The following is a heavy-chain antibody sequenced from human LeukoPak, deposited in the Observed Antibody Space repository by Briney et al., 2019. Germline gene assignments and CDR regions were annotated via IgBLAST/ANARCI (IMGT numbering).Heavy chain of an antibody. V-gene: IGHV3-23*01. D-gene: IGHD3-22*01. J-gene: IGHJ4*02. Sequence: GGSLRLSCAASGFTFSSYAMSWVRQASGKGLEWVSAISGSGGSTYYADSVKGRSTISRDNSKNTLYLQMNSLRAEDTAVYYCAKDSTFRYYYDSSGPFDYWGQGTLVTVSS. CDR1: GFTFSSYA. CDR2: ISGSGGST. CDR3: AKDSTFRYYYDSSGPFDY.